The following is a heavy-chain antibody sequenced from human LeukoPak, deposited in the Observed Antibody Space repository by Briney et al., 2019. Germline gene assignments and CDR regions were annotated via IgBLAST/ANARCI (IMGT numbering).Heavy chain of an antibody. CDR1: GGSISSGSYY. J-gene: IGHJ4*02. CDR3: ARMDSSGCYFDY. V-gene: IGHV4-61*02. D-gene: IGHD6-19*01. CDR2: IYTSGST. Sequence: SETLSLTCTVSGGSISSGSYYWSWIRQPAGKELEWIGRIYTSGSTNYNPSLKSRVTISVDTSKNQFSLKLSSVTAADTAVYYCARMDSSGCYFDYWGQGTLVTVSS.